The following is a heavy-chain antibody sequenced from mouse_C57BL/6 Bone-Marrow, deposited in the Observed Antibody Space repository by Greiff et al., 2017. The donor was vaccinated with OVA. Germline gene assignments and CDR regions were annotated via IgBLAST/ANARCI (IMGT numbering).Heavy chain of an antibody. CDR2: ISDGGSYT. CDR1: GFTFSSYA. CDR3: ARDERSHYYAMDY. Sequence: DVQLVESGGGLVKPGGSLKLSCAASGFTFSSYAMSWVRQTPEKRLEWVATISDGGSYTYYPDNVKGRFTISRDNAKNNLYLQMSHLKSEDTAMYYCARDERSHYYAMDYWGQGTSVTVSS. V-gene: IGHV5-4*01. J-gene: IGHJ4*01.